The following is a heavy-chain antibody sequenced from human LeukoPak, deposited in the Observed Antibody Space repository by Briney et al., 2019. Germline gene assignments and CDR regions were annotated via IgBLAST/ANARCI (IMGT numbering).Heavy chain of an antibody. D-gene: IGHD7-27*01. Sequence: EGSLRLSCAASGFTVSSNYMNWVRQVPGKGLEWVSVIYSGGSTYYADSLKGRFSISRGNSKNTLYLQMNSLRAEDTAVYYCARDLGLYWYFDLWGRGTLVTVSS. J-gene: IGHJ2*01. V-gene: IGHV3-66*01. CDR2: IYSGGST. CDR1: GFTVSSNY. CDR3: ARDLGLYWYFDL.